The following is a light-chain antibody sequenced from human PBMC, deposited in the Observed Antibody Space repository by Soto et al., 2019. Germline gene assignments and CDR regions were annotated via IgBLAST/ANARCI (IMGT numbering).Light chain of an antibody. CDR2: GAS. J-gene: IGKJ1*01. V-gene: IGKV3-15*01. Sequence: EIVMTQSPATLSLSPGERATLSCRASQSVSSNLAWYQQKPGQAPRLLIYGASTRATGIPARFSGSGSGTEFTLTISSLQSEDVAVYYCQQYNNWPRWTFGQGTKVEIK. CDR3: QQYNNWPRWT. CDR1: QSVSSN.